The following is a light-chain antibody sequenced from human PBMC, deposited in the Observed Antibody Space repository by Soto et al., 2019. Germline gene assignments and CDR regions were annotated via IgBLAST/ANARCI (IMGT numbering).Light chain of an antibody. Sequence: SYELTQPPSVSVAPGQTARITCGGNNLGSKSVHWYQQRPGQAPVLVIYYDSDRPSGIPERFSGSNSENTATLTISRVEAGDEADYYCQVWDSSTDHFVFGAGTKLTVL. CDR2: YDS. V-gene: IGLV3-21*04. J-gene: IGLJ1*01. CDR1: NLGSKS. CDR3: QVWDSSTDHFV.